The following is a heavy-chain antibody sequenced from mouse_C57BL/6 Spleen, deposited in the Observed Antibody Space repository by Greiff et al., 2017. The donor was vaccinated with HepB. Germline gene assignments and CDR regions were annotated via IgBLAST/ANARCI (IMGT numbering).Heavy chain of an antibody. CDR2: IYPGDGDT. Sequence: VQLQQSGPELVKPGASVKISCKASGYAFSSSWMNWVKQRPGKGLEWIGRIYPGDGDTNYNGKFKGKATLTADKSSSTAYMQHSSLTSEDSAVYFCAREGVDYYGSSPSAYWGQGTLVTVSA. CDR1: GYAFSSSW. V-gene: IGHV1-82*01. CDR3: AREGVDYYGSSPSAY. D-gene: IGHD1-1*01. J-gene: IGHJ3*01.